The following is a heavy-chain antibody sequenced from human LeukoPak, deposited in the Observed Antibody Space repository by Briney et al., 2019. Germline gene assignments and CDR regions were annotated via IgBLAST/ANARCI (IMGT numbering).Heavy chain of an antibody. J-gene: IGHJ3*02. Sequence: GESLRISCKGSGYSFTDYWIGWVRQMPGEGLQWMGIIYPDDSDIRYSPSFQGQVTISADKSIITAYLQWSSLKASDTAMYYCARHGRGSRSPNSFDIWGQGTMVTVSS. CDR1: GYSFTDYW. CDR2: IYPDDSDI. D-gene: IGHD3-10*01. CDR3: ARHGRGSRSPNSFDI. V-gene: IGHV5-51*01.